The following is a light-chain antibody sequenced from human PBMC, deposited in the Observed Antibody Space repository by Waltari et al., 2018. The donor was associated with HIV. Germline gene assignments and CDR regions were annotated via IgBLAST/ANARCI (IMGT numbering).Light chain of an antibody. CDR3: HQYYGALYT. CDR2: CAS. Sequence: DILITHSPSSLTFSLADRATVTCTSSQRHLHNANNKHDLAWYQQKTGQPHHPVIYCASNREYGVSDRFTGSETGANSNLNINHRQSEDAAVYYGHQYYGALYTFGRGTKLEI. CDR1: QRHLHNANNKHD. J-gene: IGKJ2*01. V-gene: IGKV4-1*01.